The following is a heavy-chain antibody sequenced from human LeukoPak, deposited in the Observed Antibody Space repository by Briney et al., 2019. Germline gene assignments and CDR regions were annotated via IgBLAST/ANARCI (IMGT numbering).Heavy chain of an antibody. V-gene: IGHV4-4*02. CDR3: MRTYCSNISCFYFDY. CDR1: GASISSSNW. J-gene: IGHJ4*02. Sequence: PSGTLSLTCAVSGASISSSNWWSWARPPPGKGLEWIGEIFHAGTTNYNPSLQSRVTISVDNSRNQFSLKLTSVTAADTAVYYCMRTYCSNISCFYFDYWGQGALVTVSS. CDR2: IFHAGTT. D-gene: IGHD2-2*01.